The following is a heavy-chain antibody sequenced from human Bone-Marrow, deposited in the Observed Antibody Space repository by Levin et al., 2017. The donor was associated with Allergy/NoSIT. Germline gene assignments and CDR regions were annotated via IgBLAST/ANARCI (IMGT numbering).Heavy chain of an antibody. Sequence: GGSLRLSCAASGFNFRNYEMNWVRQVPGKGLEWISHITSSGDSASYADSVKGRFTISRDNAETSLYLQMHSLRAEDSGLYYCTTLSVFVPNTVASDKWGQGTLVTVSS. V-gene: IGHV3-48*03. CDR2: ITSSGDSA. CDR3: TTLSVFVPNTVASDK. CDR1: GFNFRNYE. J-gene: IGHJ4*02. D-gene: IGHD3-16*02.